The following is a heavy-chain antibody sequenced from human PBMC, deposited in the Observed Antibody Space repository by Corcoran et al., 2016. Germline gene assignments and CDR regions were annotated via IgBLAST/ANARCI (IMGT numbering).Heavy chain of an antibody. D-gene: IGHD3-10*01. CDR3: ARRGGSGRSFDY. J-gene: IGHJ4*02. V-gene: IGHV4-61*08. CDR2: IYYNGNT. CDR1: GGSVSSSDSY. Sequence: QVQLQESGPGLVKPSETLSLTCTVSGGSVSSSDSYWIWIRQPPGKGLEWIGNIYYNGNTNYNPSLKSRVTISIDTSKNQFSLNLTPVTAADTAVYYCARRGGSGRSFDYWGQGTLVTVSS.